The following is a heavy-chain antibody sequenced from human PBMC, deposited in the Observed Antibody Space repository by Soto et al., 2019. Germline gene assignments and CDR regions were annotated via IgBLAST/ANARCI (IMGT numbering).Heavy chain of an antibody. CDR2: ISGSGGST. CDR3: AKDPLIVVVITTTWFDP. D-gene: IGHD3-22*01. J-gene: IGHJ5*02. Sequence: PGGSLRLSCAASGFTFNSYAMSWVRQAPGKGLEWVSAISGSGGSTYYADSVKGRFTISRDNSKNTLYLQMNSLRAEDTAVYYRAKDPLIVVVITTTWFDPWGQGTLVTVSS. CDR1: GFTFNSYA. V-gene: IGHV3-23*01.